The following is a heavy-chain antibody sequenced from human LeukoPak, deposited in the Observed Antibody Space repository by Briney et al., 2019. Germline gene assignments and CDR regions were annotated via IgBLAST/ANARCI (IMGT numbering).Heavy chain of an antibody. CDR2: IYYSGST. CDR3: ARVGSVLRFLEWLPHLDY. V-gene: IGHV4-59*01. Sequence: KPSETLSLTCTVSGGSISSYYWSWIRQPPGKGLEWIGYIYYSGSTNYNPSLKSRVTISVDTSKNQFSLKLSSVTAADTAVYYCARVGSVLRFLEWLPHLDYWGQGTLVTVSS. CDR1: GGSISSYY. J-gene: IGHJ4*02. D-gene: IGHD3-3*01.